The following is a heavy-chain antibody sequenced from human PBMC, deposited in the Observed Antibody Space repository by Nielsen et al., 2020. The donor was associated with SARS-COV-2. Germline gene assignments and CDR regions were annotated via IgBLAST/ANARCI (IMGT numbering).Heavy chain of an antibody. CDR2: IYTSGST. CDR3: ARLPFLEWLFPGYYGMDV. CDR1: GGSISSGNYY. V-gene: IGHV4-61*02. J-gene: IGHJ6*02. D-gene: IGHD3-3*01. Sequence: SETLSLTCTVSGGSISSGNYYWSWIRQPAGKGLEWIGRIYTSGSTHYNPSLKSRVTISVDTSKNQFSLKLSSVTAADTAVYYCARLPFLEWLFPGYYGMDVWGQGTTVTVSS.